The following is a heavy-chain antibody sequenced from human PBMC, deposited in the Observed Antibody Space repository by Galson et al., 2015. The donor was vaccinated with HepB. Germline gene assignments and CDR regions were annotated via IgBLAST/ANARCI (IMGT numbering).Heavy chain of an antibody. D-gene: IGHD3-10*01. Sequence: SGAEVKKPGASVKVSCKASGYTFTSYAMNWVRQAPGQGLEWMGWINTNTGNPTYAQGFTGLFVFSLDTSVSTAYLQISSLKAEDTAVYYCARETHTGPPDIGDYWGQGTLVTVSS. CDR1: GYTFTSYA. CDR2: INTNTGNP. CDR3: ARETHTGPPDIGDY. J-gene: IGHJ4*02. V-gene: IGHV7-4-1*02.